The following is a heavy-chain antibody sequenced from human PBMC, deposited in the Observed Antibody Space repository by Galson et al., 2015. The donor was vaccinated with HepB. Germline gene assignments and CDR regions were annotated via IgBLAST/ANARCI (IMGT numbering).Heavy chain of an antibody. CDR2: ISWSSGSI. D-gene: IGHD4-11*01. V-gene: IGHV3-9*01. J-gene: IGHJ6*03. CDR1: GFTFDDYA. Sequence: SLRLSCAASGFTFDDYAMHWVRQAPGKGLEWVSGISWSSGSIGYADSVKGRFTISRDNAKNSLYLQMNSLRAEDTALYYCAKDTTFTYSNYVGYMDVWGKGTTVTVSS. CDR3: AKDTTFTYSNYVGYMDV.